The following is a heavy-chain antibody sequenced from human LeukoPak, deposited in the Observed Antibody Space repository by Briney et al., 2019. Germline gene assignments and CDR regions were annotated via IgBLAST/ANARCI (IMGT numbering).Heavy chain of an antibody. D-gene: IGHD5-24*01. CDR2: ISSNGGST. CDR3: ARGGQALLRWLQPRGFDY. Sequence: SGGSLRLSCAASGFTFSSYAMHWVRQAPGKGLEYVSAISSNGGSTYYANSVKGRFTISRDNSKNTLYLQMGSLRAEDTAVYYCARGGQALLRWLQPRGFDYWGQGTLVTVSS. J-gene: IGHJ4*02. CDR1: GFTFSSYA. V-gene: IGHV3-64*01.